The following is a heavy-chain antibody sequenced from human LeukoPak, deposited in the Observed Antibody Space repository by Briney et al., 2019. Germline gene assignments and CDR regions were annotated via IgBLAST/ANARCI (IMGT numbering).Heavy chain of an antibody. CDR3: ARGPGGEDQLRYFDWLFLPMDV. V-gene: IGHV3-64*01. CDR1: GFTFSSYA. CDR2: ISSNGDST. Sequence: GGSLRLSCEASGFTFSSYAMHWVRQAPGKGLEYVPGISSNGDSTYHINSVRGRFTISRDNSKNTLYLQMGSLRTEDMAVYYCARGPGGEDQLRYFDWLFLPMDVWGKGTTVTISS. D-gene: IGHD3-9*01. J-gene: IGHJ6*03.